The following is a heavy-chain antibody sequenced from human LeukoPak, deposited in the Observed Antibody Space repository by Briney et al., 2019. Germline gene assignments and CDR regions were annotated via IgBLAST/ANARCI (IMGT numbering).Heavy chain of an antibody. CDR2: IWYDGSNK. Sequence: PGGSLRLSCAASGFTFSSYGMHWVRQAPGKGLEWVAVIWYDGSNKYYADSVKGRFTISRDNAKNALYLQMNSLRAEDTAVYYCARNKPGADSSGYSSFHYYYYGMDVWGQGTTVTVSS. D-gene: IGHD3-22*01. V-gene: IGHV3-33*03. CDR3: ARNKPGADSSGYSSFHYYYYGMDV. J-gene: IGHJ6*02. CDR1: GFTFSSYG.